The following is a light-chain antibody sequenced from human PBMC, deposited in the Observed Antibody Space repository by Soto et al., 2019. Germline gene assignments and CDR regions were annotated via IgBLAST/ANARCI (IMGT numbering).Light chain of an antibody. CDR2: DAS. CDR3: QQRSNWPSIT. V-gene: IGKV3-11*01. Sequence: EIVMTQSPATLSVSPGERATLSCRASQSVSSSVAWYQQKPGQTPRLLIYDASNRATGIPARFSGSGSGTDFTLTISSLEPEDFAVYYCQQRSNWPSITFGQGTRLEIK. J-gene: IGKJ5*01. CDR1: QSVSSS.